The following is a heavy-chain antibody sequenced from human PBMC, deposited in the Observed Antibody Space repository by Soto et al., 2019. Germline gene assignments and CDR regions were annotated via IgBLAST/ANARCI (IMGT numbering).Heavy chain of an antibody. Sequence: QVQLVQSEAEVKKPGSSVKVSCKASGGTFSSYAISWVRQAPGQGLEWMGGIIPIFGTANYAQKFQGRVTITADESTSTAYMELSSLRSEDTAVYYCARSLYYYDSSGYLLFDYWGQGTLVTVSS. J-gene: IGHJ4*02. CDR1: GGTFSSYA. CDR3: ARSLYYYDSSGYLLFDY. V-gene: IGHV1-69*01. CDR2: IIPIFGTA. D-gene: IGHD3-22*01.